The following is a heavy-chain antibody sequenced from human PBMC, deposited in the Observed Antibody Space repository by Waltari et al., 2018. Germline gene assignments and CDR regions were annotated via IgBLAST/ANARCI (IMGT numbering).Heavy chain of an antibody. J-gene: IGHJ6*02. CDR1: GFRFGNYW. Sequence: EEQLLESGGGLVQPGDSLRLSRAGSGFRFGNYWINWVRQAPGTGLVGVARMGTDETTMTYADSVKGRFTISRDNAKNTVYLQMKRLRAEDTAVYYCARLAPRTYRSPVPGRHYYYGMDVWGQGTTVTVSS. D-gene: IGHD3-10*01. CDR2: MGTDETTM. V-gene: IGHV3-74*03. CDR3: ARLAPRTYRSPVPGRHYYYGMDV.